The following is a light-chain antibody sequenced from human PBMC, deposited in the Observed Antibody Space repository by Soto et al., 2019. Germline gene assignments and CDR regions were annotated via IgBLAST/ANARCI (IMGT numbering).Light chain of an antibody. J-gene: IGKJ1*01. V-gene: IGKV1-5*01. Sequence: DIQMTQSPSTLSASVGDRVTITCRASQSISSWLAWYQQKPGKAPKLLIYDASSLESGVPSRFSGSGSGTEFTLTISSLQPDDFATYYCQQYNSYLWTFGQGTKGEIK. CDR3: QQYNSYLWT. CDR1: QSISSW. CDR2: DAS.